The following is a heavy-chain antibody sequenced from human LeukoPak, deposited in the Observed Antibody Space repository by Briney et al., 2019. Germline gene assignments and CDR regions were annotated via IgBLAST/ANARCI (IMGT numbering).Heavy chain of an antibody. V-gene: IGHV3-7*01. CDR1: GFTFSSYW. J-gene: IGHJ4*02. CDR2: IKQDGSET. D-gene: IGHD4-17*01. Sequence: GGSLRLSCAASGFTFSSYWMSWVSRAPGKGLEWVANIKQDGSETYYVDSVRGRFTISRDNAKNSLYLQMNSLRAEDTAVYYCARDKSYGDNYFDYWGQGTLVTVSS. CDR3: ARDKSYGDNYFDY.